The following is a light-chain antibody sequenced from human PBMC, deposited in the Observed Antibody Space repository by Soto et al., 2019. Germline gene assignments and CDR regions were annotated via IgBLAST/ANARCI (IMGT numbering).Light chain of an antibody. V-gene: IGKV3-15*01. CDR2: RAS. J-gene: IGKJ5*01. Sequence: EIVMTQSPATLSVSPGERVTLHCRPSQSVTSNLAWYQHKPGQSPRLLIYRASARATGVPDRFSGSGSGTEFTLPISSLQSEDFAVYFGQQYNNWPPITFGQGTRLDIK. CDR1: QSVTSN. CDR3: QQYNNWPPIT.